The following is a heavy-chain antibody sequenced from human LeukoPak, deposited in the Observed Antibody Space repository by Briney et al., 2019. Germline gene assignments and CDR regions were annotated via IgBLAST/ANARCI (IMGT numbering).Heavy chain of an antibody. D-gene: IGHD3-9*01. CDR3: ARLHYDILTGYAAGDY. V-gene: IGHV4-34*01. J-gene: IGHJ4*02. CDR2: INHSGST. Sequence: ASETLSLTCAVYGGSFSGYYWSWIRQPPGKGLEWIGEINHSGSTNYNPSLKSRVTISVDTSKNQFSLKLSSVTAADTAVYYCARLHYDILTGYAAGDYWGQGTLVTVSS. CDR1: GGSFSGYY.